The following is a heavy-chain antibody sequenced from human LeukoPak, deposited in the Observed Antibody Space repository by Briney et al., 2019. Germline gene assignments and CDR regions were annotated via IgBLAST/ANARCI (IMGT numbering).Heavy chain of an antibody. D-gene: IGHD6-6*01. J-gene: IGHJ4*02. V-gene: IGHV2-70*04. Sequence: SGPTLVHPTQPLTLTCTLSGFSLSTSGMRVSWIRQPPGKALEWLALIDWDDDKFYSTSLKTRLTISKDTSKNQVLLTITNMDPVDTATYYCARGDSSSSEGSFGYWGQGTLVTVSS. CDR3: ARGDSSSSEGSFGY. CDR2: IDWDDDK. CDR1: GFSLSTSGMR.